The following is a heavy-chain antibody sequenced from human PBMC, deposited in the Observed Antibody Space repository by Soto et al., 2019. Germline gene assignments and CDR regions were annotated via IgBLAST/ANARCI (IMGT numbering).Heavy chain of an antibody. D-gene: IGHD6-6*01. V-gene: IGHV3-30-3*01. CDR1: GFTFSSYA. J-gene: IGHJ4*02. CDR3: ARAVSRWYSSSSDFDY. Sequence: QVQLVESGGGVVQPGRSLRLSCAASGFTFSSYAMHWVRQAPGKGLEWVAVISYDGSNNYYADSVQGRFTISRDNSKNTLYLQMNSLRAEDTAVYYCARAVSRWYSSSSDFDYWGQGTLVTVSS. CDR2: ISYDGSNN.